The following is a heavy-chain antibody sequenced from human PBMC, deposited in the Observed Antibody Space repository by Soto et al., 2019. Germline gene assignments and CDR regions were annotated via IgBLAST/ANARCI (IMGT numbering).Heavy chain of an antibody. CDR2: IIPIFGTA. CDR1: GGTFSTYA. V-gene: IGHV1-69*13. D-gene: IGHD6-13*01. J-gene: IGHJ6*02. CDR3: ARFSSPLSYYGMDV. Sequence: ASVKVSCKASGGTFSTYAISWVRQAPGQGLEWMGGIIPIFGTANYAQKFQGRVTITADESTSTAYMELSSLRSEDTAVYYCARFSSPLSYYGMDVWGQGTTVTVSS.